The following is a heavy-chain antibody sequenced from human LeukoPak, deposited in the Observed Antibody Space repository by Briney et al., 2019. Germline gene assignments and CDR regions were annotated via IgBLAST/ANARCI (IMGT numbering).Heavy chain of an antibody. Sequence: SETLSLTCTVSGGSISRSYYYWGWIRQPPGKGLEWVGSVYYSGKTFYSPSLESRVTISVDTSKNHFSPRLISVTAADTAMYYCARHEHKAVAGDTWGQGNLVTVSS. D-gene: IGHD6-19*01. CDR2: VYYSGKT. V-gene: IGHV4-39*01. J-gene: IGHJ5*02. CDR1: GGSISRSYYY. CDR3: ARHEHKAVAGDT.